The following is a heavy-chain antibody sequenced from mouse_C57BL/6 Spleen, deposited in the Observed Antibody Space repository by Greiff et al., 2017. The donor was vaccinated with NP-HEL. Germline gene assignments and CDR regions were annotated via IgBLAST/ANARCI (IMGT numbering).Heavy chain of an antibody. CDR1: GYTFTSYW. J-gene: IGHJ3*01. Sequence: QVQLQQPGAELVMPGASVKMSCKASGYTFTSYWMNWVKQRPGKGLEWIGRIYPGGGDTNYNGKFKGKATLTADKSSSTAYMQLSSLTSEDSAVYFCARGEENSSGYVTYWGQGTLVTVSA. D-gene: IGHD3-2*02. CDR3: ARGEENSSGYVTY. CDR2: IYPGGGDT. V-gene: IGHV1-82*01.